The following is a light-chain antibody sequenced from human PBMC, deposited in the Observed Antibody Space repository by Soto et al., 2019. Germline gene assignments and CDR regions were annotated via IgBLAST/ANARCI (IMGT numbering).Light chain of an antibody. J-gene: IGKJ4*01. CDR1: QSISSH. V-gene: IGKV3-11*01. CDR3: QQRINWPLT. CDR2: GAS. Sequence: EIVLTQSPATLSLSPGERATLSCRASQSISSHLAWYQQKPGQAPRLLIYGASNRATGIPARFSGRGSGTDFTLTISSREPEDLAVYYCQQRINWPLTFGGGTKVELK.